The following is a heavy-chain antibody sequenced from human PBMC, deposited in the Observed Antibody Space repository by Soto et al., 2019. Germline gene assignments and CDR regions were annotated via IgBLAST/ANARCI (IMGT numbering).Heavy chain of an antibody. CDR2: IYPDDSDT. V-gene: IGHV5-51*01. D-gene: IGHD2-2*01. J-gene: IGHJ5*02. CDR1: GYGFTTYW. CDR3: ARRSSSSSVRWFDP. Sequence: PGESLKISCKGSGYGFTTYWIGWVRQMPGKGLEWMGIIYPDDSDTRYSPSFQGQVTISADKSINTAYLQWSSLKASDTAMYYCARRSSSSSVRWFDPWGQGTLVTVSS.